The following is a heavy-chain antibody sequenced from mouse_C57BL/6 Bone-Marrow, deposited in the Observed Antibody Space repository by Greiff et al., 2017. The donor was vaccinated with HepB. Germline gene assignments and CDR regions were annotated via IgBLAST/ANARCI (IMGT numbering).Heavy chain of an antibody. CDR3: ARVEGDWFAY. J-gene: IGHJ3*01. V-gene: IGHV1-72*01. Sequence: QAQLQQPGAELVKPGASVKLSCKASGYTFTSYWMHWVKQRPGRGLEWIGRIDPYSGGTKYNEKFKSKATWTVDKPSRTAYMQLSSLSSVDSAVYNWARVEGDWFAYWGQGTMVTVSA. CDR2: IDPYSGGT. CDR1: GYTFTSYW.